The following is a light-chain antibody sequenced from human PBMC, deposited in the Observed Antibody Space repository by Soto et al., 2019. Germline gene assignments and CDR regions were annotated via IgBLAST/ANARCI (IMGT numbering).Light chain of an antibody. V-gene: IGKV1-39*01. CDR2: SAS. CDR3: QQTYSLPRT. J-gene: IGKJ1*01. Sequence: DGQMTQSPSSLSASVGDSVTIACRASQTVSKFVNWYQQKPGKVPDLLIYSASTLYSGVPSRFSGSGSGTEFTLTISNLQPEDFATYYCQQTYSLPRTFAQGTKVDIK. CDR1: QTVSKF.